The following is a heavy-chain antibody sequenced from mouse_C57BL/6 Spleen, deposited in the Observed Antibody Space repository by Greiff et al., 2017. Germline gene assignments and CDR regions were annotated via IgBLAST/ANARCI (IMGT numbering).Heavy chain of an antibody. CDR2: ISDGSSYT. Sequence: EVQRVESGGGLVKPGGSLKLSCAASGFTFSSYAMSWVRQTPEKRLEWVATISDGSSYTYYPDNVKGRFTISRDNAKNNLYLQMSHLKSEDTAMYYCARGGAMDYWGQGTSVTVSS. CDR1: GFTFSSYA. CDR3: ARGGAMDY. V-gene: IGHV5-4*01. J-gene: IGHJ4*01.